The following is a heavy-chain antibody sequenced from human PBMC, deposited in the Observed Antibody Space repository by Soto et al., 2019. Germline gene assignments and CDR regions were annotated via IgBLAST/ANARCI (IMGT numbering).Heavy chain of an antibody. D-gene: IGHD3-9*01. CDR2: IYSGGST. CDR1: GFTVSSNY. Sequence: GGSLRLSCAASGFTVSSNYMSWVRQAPGKGLEWVSVIYSGGSTYYADSVKGRFTISRDNSKNTLYLQMNSLRAEDTAVYYCAAYVILTGYWGYFQHWGQGTLVTVSS. CDR3: AAYVILTGYWGYFQH. V-gene: IGHV3-66*01. J-gene: IGHJ1*01.